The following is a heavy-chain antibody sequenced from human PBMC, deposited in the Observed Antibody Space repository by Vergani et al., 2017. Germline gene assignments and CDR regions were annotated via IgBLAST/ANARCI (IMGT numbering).Heavy chain of an antibody. D-gene: IGHD1-14*01. CDR2: ISPDGFST. J-gene: IGHJ4*02. Sequence: QVQVVQSGAEVKKPGASVKISCKASGYTFTAYYIHWVRQAPEQGLEWVGVISPDGFSTFYAQKFQGRVTITRDTSTSTVYVEVTSLRSGDTAVYYCAREPPLTGVFDYWGQGTLVTVSS. CDR1: GYTFTAYY. CDR3: AREPPLTGVFDY. V-gene: IGHV1-46*03.